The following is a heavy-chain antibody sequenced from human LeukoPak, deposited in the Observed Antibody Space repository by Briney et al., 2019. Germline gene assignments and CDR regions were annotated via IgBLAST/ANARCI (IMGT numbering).Heavy chain of an antibody. Sequence: PSETLSLTCTVSGGSISSSSYYWSWIRQPPGKGLEWIGYIYYSGSTNYNPSLKSRVTISVDTSKNQFSLKLSSVTAADTAVYYCAKYPNFGEPVDYWGQGTLVTVSS. CDR3: AKYPNFGEPVDY. D-gene: IGHD3-10*01. J-gene: IGHJ4*02. CDR1: GGSISSSSYY. CDR2: IYYSGST. V-gene: IGHV4-61*05.